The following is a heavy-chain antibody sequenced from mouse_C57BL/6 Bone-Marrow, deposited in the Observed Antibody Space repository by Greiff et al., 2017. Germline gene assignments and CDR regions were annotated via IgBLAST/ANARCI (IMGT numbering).Heavy chain of an antibody. V-gene: IGHV5-6*01. Sequence: EVKVVESGGDLVKPGGSLKLSCAASGFTFSSYGMSWVRQTPDKRLEWVATISSGGSYTYYPDSVKGRFTISRDNAKNTLYLQMSSLKSEDTAMYYCARNYYYGSSLFDYWGQGTTLTVSS. CDR2: ISSGGSYT. CDR3: ARNYYYGSSLFDY. D-gene: IGHD1-1*01. J-gene: IGHJ2*01. CDR1: GFTFSSYG.